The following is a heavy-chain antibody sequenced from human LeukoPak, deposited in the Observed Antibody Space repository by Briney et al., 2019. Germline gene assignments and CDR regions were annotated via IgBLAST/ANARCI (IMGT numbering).Heavy chain of an antibody. J-gene: IGHJ5*02. D-gene: IGHD3-9*01. CDR3: ARGLSYDILTGYSATNNWFDP. V-gene: IGHV4-34*01. Sequence: SETLSLTCAVYGGSFSGYYCSWIRQPPGKGLEWIGEINHSGSTNYNPSLKSRVTISVDTSKNQFSLKLSSVTAADTAVYYCARGLSYDILTGYSATNNWFDPWGQGTLVTVSS. CDR2: INHSGST. CDR1: GGSFSGYY.